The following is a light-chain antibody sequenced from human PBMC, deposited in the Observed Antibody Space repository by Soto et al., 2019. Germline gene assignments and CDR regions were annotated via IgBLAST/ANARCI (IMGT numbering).Light chain of an antibody. CDR3: QHYGSSPRT. V-gene: IGKV3-20*01. CDR1: QSFSSTY. Sequence: EIVLAQSPGTLSLSPGERATLSCRASQSFSSTYLAWYQQKPGQAPRLLIYGASSRATGIPDRFSGSGSGTDFTLTISRLEPEDFAVYYCQHYGSSPRTFGQGTKVDIK. CDR2: GAS. J-gene: IGKJ1*01.